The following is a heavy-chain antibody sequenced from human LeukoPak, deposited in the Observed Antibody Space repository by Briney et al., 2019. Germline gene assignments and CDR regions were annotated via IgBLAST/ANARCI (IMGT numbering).Heavy chain of an antibody. D-gene: IGHD3-3*01. Sequence: ASVKVSCKASGYTFTGYYMHWVRQAPGQGLEWMGWINPNSGGTNYAQKFQGRVTMTRDTSISTAYMELSRLRSDGTAVYYCARVYGLGGYSTGDFDYWGQGTLVTVSS. V-gene: IGHV1-2*02. CDR3: ARVYGLGGYSTGDFDY. J-gene: IGHJ4*02. CDR1: GYTFTGYY. CDR2: INPNSGGT.